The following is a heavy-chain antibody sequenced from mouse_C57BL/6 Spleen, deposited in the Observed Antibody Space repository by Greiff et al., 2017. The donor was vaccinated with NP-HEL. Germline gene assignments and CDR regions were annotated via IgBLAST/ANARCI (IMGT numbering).Heavy chain of an antibody. CDR3: ARRRGRGYFDD. V-gene: IGHV1-26*01. CDR2: INPNNGGT. J-gene: IGHJ2*01. Sequence: EVQLQQSGPELVKPGASVKISCKASGYTFTDYYMNWVKQSHGKSLEWIGDINPNNGGTSYNQKFKGKATLTVDKSSSTAYMELRSLTSEDSAVYDCARRRGRGYFDDWGQGTTLTVSS. CDR1: GYTFTDYY.